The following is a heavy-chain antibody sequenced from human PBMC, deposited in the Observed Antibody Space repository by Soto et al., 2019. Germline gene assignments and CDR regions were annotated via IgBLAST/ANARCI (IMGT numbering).Heavy chain of an antibody. CDR1: GGTFNNYA. J-gene: IGHJ4*02. D-gene: IGHD5-12*01. Sequence: SVKVSCKASGGTFNNYALSWVRQAPGQGLEWMGGIIPIFNSANYAQKFQGRVTITADDSTSTAYMELRSLRPDDTAVYYCAREVTVASYSFDFWGQGTTVTVSS. V-gene: IGHV1-69*13. CDR3: AREVTVASYSFDF. CDR2: IIPIFNSA.